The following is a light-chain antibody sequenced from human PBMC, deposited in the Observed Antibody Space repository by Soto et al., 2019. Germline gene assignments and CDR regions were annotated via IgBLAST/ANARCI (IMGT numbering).Light chain of an antibody. CDR1: QSISSW. J-gene: IGKJ1*01. V-gene: IGKV1-5*01. CDR3: QQYGTSPWT. CDR2: DAS. Sequence: DIHMTQSPSTLSASVGDRVTITCRASQSISSWLAWYQQKPGKAPELLIYDASSLESGVPSRFSGSGSGTEFTLTISRLEPEDFAVYYCQQYGTSPWTFGQGTKVDIK.